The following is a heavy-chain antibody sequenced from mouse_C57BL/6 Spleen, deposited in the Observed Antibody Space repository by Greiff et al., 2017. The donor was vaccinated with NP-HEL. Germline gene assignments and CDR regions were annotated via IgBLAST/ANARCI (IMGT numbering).Heavy chain of an antibody. CDR3: ARRKGSSTGYFDV. Sequence: EVQGVESGGDLVKPGGSLKLSCAASGFTFSSYGMSWVRQTPDKRLEWVATISSGGSYTYYPDSVKGRFTISRDNAKNTLYLQMSSLKSEDTAMYYCARRKGSSTGYFDVWGTGTTVTVSS. CDR1: GFTFSSYG. V-gene: IGHV5-6*01. CDR2: ISSGGSYT. J-gene: IGHJ1*03. D-gene: IGHD1-1*01.